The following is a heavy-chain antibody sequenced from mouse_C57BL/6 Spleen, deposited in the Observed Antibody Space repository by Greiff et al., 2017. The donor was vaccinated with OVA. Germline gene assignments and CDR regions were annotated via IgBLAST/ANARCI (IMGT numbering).Heavy chain of an antibody. J-gene: IGHJ2*01. V-gene: IGHV1-64*01. CDR3: AREGYYYGSRGGDY. Sequence: VQLQQPGAELVKPGASVKLSCKASGYTFTSYWMHWVKQRPGQGLEWIGMIHPNSGSTNYNEKFKSKATLTVDKSSSTAYMQLSSLTSEDSAVYYCAREGYYYGSRGGDYWGQGTTLTVSS. CDR2: IHPNSGST. CDR1: GYTFTSYW. D-gene: IGHD1-1*01.